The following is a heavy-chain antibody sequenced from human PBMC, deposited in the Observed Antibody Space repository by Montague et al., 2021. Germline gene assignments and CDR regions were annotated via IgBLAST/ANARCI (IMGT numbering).Heavy chain of an antibody. Sequence: SETLSLTCTVSGASITSNIYYWGWIRQSPGKGLEGIGSIYYSGNSFYQPSLKSRITMAVDTSKNQFSLKLSTVTAADTAVYYCARVFSSWYVGWFDPWGQGTLVIVSS. J-gene: IGHJ5*02. CDR1: GASITSNIYY. CDR2: IYYSGNS. D-gene: IGHD6-13*01. V-gene: IGHV4-39*07. CDR3: ARVFSSWYVGWFDP.